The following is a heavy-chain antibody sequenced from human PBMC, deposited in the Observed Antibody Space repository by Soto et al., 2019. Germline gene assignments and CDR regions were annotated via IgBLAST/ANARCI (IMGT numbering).Heavy chain of an antibody. CDR3: AKDKGVFNWATSYFDY. V-gene: IGHV3-30*18. Sequence: PVGSLRLSCAASGLTFSNYAMHWVRQAPGKGLEWVALTSYDGNNEYYTDSVKGRFTISRDNSKNTLFLQMNSPRPEDTAVYYCAKDKGVFNWATSYFDYWGQGALVTVSS. CDR2: TSYDGNNE. D-gene: IGHD1-1*01. J-gene: IGHJ4*02. CDR1: GLTFSNYA.